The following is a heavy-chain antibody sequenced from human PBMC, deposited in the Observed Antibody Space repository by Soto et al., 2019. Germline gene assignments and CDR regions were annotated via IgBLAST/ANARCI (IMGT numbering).Heavy chain of an antibody. D-gene: IGHD1-1*01. CDR3: AKNRDNFSPDGMDV. J-gene: IGHJ6*02. CDR2: INWRGNNI. Sequence: EVQLVESGGGLVQPGRSLRLSCAASGFTFDDYAFHWVRQAPGKGLEWVSGINWRGNNIGYADAVKGRFTISRDNAKNSLYLQMNSLRAEDTALYYCAKNRDNFSPDGMDVWGQGTSVTVSS. CDR1: GFTFDDYA. V-gene: IGHV3-9*01.